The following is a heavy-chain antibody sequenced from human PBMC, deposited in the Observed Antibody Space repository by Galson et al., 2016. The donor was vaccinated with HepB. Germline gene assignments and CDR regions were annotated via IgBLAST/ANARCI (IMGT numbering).Heavy chain of an antibody. Sequence: SLRLSCAASGFTFSNYWMSWIRQSPGKGLEWVGNITRDGSETYYVDSVRGRFTISRDNARNSLYLQMNSLRAEDTAVYYCARDGSGWLFDSWGQGTLVTVSS. J-gene: IGHJ4*02. V-gene: IGHV3-7*01. CDR3: ARDGSGWLFDS. CDR1: GFTFSNYW. CDR2: ITRDGSET. D-gene: IGHD6-19*01.